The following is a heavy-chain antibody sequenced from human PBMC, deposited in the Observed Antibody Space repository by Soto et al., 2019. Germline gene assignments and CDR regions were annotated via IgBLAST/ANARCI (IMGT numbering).Heavy chain of an antibody. J-gene: IGHJ4*02. CDR1: GFTFSSYG. CDR2: ISYDGSNK. Sequence: QVQLVESGGGVVQPGRSLRLSCAASGFTFSSYGIHWVRQAPGKGLEWVAVISYDGSNKYYADSVKGRFTISRDNSKNTLYLQMNSLRAEDTAVYYCGKDELAHSSGSDYWGQGTLVTVSS. V-gene: IGHV3-30*18. D-gene: IGHD6-19*01. CDR3: GKDELAHSSGSDY.